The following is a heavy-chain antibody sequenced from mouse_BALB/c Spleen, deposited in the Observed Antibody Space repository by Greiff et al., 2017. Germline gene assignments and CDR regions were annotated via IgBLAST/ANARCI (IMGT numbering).Heavy chain of an antibody. CDR2: IYPGDGDT. CDR3: ARGRD. Sequence: VKLVESGAELARPGASVKLSCKASGYTFTSYWMQWVKQRPGQGLEWIGAIYPGDGDTRYTQKFKGKATLTADKSSSTAYMQLSSLASEDSAVYYCARGRDWGQGTTLTVSS. V-gene: IGHV1-87*01. J-gene: IGHJ2*01. CDR1: GYTFTSYW.